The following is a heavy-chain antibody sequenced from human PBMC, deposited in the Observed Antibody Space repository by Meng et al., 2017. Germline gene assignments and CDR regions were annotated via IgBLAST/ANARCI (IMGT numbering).Heavy chain of an antibody. D-gene: IGHD3-10*01. V-gene: IGHV1-18*01. CDR1: GYTVTSYG. J-gene: IGHJ5*02. Sequence: QGQPVTARDEVKKPGASGNVSCKASGYTVTSYGITWVRQAPGQGLEWMGWISAYNGNTNYAQKLQGRVTMTTDTSTSTAYMELRSLRSDDTAVYYCARDRLRGEFDPWGQGTLVTVSS. CDR3: ARDRLRGEFDP. CDR2: ISAYNGNT.